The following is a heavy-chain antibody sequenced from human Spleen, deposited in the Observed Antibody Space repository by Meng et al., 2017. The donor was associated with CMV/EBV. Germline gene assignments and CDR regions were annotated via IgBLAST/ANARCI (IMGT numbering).Heavy chain of an antibody. CDR3: ARCDFWSGCDY. CDR2: IIPILDMA. V-gene: IGHV1-69*10. J-gene: IGHJ4*02. CDR1: GGTFSSYA. Sequence: SVKVSCKASGGTFSSYAISWVRQAPGQGLEWMGGIIPILDMANYAQKFQGRVTMTTDTSTSTAYMELRSLRSDDTAVYYCARCDFWSGCDYWGQGTLVTVSS. D-gene: IGHD3-3*01.